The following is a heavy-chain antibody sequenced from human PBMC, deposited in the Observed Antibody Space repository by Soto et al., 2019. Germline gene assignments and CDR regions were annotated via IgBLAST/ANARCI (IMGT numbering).Heavy chain of an antibody. D-gene: IGHD6-13*01. J-gene: IGHJ4*02. V-gene: IGHV2-5*02. CDR3: AHRLGYSSSWINFDY. Sequence: QITLKESGPTLVKPTQTLTLTCTFSGFSLSTSGVGVGWIRQPPGKALEWLALIYWDDDKRYSPSLKSRLTITKDTSNNQVVLTMTHMDPVDTATYYCAHRLGYSSSWINFDYWGQGTLVTVSS. CDR2: IYWDDDK. CDR1: GFSLSTSGVG.